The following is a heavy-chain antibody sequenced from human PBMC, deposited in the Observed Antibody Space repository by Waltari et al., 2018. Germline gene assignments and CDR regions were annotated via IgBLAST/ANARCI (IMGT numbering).Heavy chain of an antibody. J-gene: IGHJ4*02. CDR1: RFTFSSYG. CDR3: AKAGGVQWLIHW. V-gene: IGHV3-30*02. CDR2: IQYDGGNK. D-gene: IGHD6-19*01. Sequence: GGSLRLSCAASRFTFSSYGMHWVRQAPGKGLEWVAFIQYDGGNKYYADSVKGRFTISRDDSKNILYLQMNSLRAEDTAMYYCAKAGGVQWLIHWWGQGTLVTVSS.